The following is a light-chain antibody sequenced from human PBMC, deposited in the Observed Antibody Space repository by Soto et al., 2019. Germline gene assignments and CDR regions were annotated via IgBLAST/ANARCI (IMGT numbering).Light chain of an antibody. CDR1: SSDVGGFDY. Sequence: QSALTQPRSVSGSPGQSVTFSCTGTSSDVGGFDYVSWVQQHPDKVPKLMIYDVTKRPSGVPDRFSGSKSGNTASPTISGLQAEDEADYYCCSYAGTFRGYVFGTGTKVTVL. V-gene: IGLV2-11*01. CDR3: CSYAGTFRGYV. CDR2: DVT. J-gene: IGLJ1*01.